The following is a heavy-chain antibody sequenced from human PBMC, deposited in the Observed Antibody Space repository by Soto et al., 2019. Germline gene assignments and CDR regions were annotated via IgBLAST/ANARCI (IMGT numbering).Heavy chain of an antibody. J-gene: IGHJ4*02. CDR1: GFTFSNYN. CDR3: ARDGPDYGAAFDY. D-gene: IGHD4-17*01. CDR2: ISSSSGSSGTI. Sequence: EVQLVESGGGLVQPGGSLRLSCAASGFTFSNYNMNWVRQAPGKGLEWVSYISSSSGSSGTIYYADSVKGRFTISRDNAKNSLYLQMNSLRAEDTAVYYCARDGPDYGAAFDYWGQGTLVTVSS. V-gene: IGHV3-48*01.